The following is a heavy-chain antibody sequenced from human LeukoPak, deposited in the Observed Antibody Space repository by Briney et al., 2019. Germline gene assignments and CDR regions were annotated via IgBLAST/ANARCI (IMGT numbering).Heavy chain of an antibody. V-gene: IGHV4-38-2*01. CDR1: GYSISSGYY. D-gene: IGHD3-3*01. CDR2: NHHSGST. Sequence: SETLSLTCAVSGYSISSGYYWGWIRQPPGKGLEWIGRNHHSGSTYYNPSLKSRVTISVDKSKNQFSLKLSSVTAADTAVYYCARLCSFLEWLCPPFDYWGQGTLVTVSS. J-gene: IGHJ4*02. CDR3: ARLCSFLEWLCPPFDY.